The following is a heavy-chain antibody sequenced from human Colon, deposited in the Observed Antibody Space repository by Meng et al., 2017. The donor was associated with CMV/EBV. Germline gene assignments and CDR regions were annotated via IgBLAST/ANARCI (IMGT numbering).Heavy chain of an antibody. CDR3: ARDGLWEGKIEGVPGADA. CDR2: IGYDGSNK. CDR1: GFVFRSYG. D-gene: IGHD1-26*01. J-gene: IGHJ5*02. Sequence: GGSLRLSCAASGFVFRSYGMHWVRQAPGKGLEWVANIGYDGSNKYYADSVKGRFTVSRDNSKNTLDLQIDSLRPEDTAVYYCARDGLWEGKIEGVPGADAWGQGTLVTVSS. V-gene: IGHV3-30*02.